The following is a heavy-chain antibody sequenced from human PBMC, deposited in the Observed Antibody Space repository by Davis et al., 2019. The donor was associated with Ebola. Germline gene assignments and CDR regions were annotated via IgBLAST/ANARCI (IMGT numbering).Heavy chain of an antibody. CDR3: ARAKMSLYCSGGSCYSGWFDP. V-gene: IGHV4-34*01. Sequence: GSLRLSCAVYGGSFSGYYWSWIRQPPGKGLEWIGEINHSGSTNYNPSLKSRVTISVDTSKNQFSLKLSSVTAADTAVYYCARAKMSLYCSGGSCYSGWFDPWGQGTLVTVSS. CDR1: GGSFSGYY. J-gene: IGHJ5*02. CDR2: INHSGST. D-gene: IGHD2-15*01.